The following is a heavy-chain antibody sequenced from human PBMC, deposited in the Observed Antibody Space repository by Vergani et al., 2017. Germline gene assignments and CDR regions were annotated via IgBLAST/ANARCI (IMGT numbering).Heavy chain of an antibody. CDR2: VYYLGNP. CDR3: VRHGYRSVIDWFDP. D-gene: IGHD5-24*01. J-gene: IGHJ5*02. Sequence: QLQLQESGPGLLKPSETLSLTCVVSGGSVNNDSYFWGWIRQAPGKGLEHIASVYYLGNPYYNPSVKSRVSVSVDTSKNQFSLKLSYVTAADTAVYYCVRHGYRSVIDWFDPWGQGTLVTVS. V-gene: IGHV4-39*01. CDR1: GGSVNNDSYF.